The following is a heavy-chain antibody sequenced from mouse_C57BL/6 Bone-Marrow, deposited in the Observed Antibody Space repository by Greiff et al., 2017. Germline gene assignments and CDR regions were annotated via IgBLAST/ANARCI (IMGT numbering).Heavy chain of an antibody. CDR1: GYTFTSYG. CDR2: IYPRSGNT. CDR3: ARGAWFAY. Sequence: LVESGAELARPGASVKLSCTASGYTFTSYGISWVKQRTGQGLEWIGEIYPRSGNTYYNEKFKGKATFTADTSSNTAYMQLSSLTTEDSAIYYCARGAWFAYWGQGTLVTVSA. V-gene: IGHV1-81*01. J-gene: IGHJ3*01.